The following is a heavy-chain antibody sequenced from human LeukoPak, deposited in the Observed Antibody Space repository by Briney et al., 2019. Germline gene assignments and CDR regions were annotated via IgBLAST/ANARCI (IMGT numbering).Heavy chain of an antibody. CDR2: IYYSGST. CDR1: GGSISSYY. V-gene: IGHV4-59*08. J-gene: IGHJ4*01. D-gene: IGHD3-3*01. CDR3: GRLAGEGVGG. Sequence: SETLSLTCTVSGGSISSYYWSWIRQPPGKGLEWIGYIYYSGSTTYSPSPTSRVTISVDTSKNQFSLKLSSVAAADTAVYYCGRLAGEGVGGWGQGILVTVSS.